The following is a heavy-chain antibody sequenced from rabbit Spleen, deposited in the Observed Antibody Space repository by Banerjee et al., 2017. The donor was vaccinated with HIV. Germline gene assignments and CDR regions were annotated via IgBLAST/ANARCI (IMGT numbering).Heavy chain of an antibody. V-gene: IGHV1S47*01. D-gene: IGHD4-1*01. CDR1: GFDFSRFG. J-gene: IGHJ4*01. CDR3: VRNSGWGVSYFNL. Sequence: EESGGDLVKPGASLTLSCKASGFDFSRFGVSWVRQAPGKGLEWIGYIDPIFGGTYYASWVNGRFTISSHNAQNTLFLQLNSLTAADTATYFCVRNSGWGVSYFNLWGPGTLVTVS. CDR2: IDPIFGGT.